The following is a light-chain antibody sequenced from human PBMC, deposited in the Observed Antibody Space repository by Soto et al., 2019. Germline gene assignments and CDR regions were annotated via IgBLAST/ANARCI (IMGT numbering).Light chain of an antibody. CDR2: DVS. Sequence: DIQMTQSPSTLSASVGDRVTITCRASQTLSSWLAWYQQKPGKAPELLIYDVSSLASGVPSRFSGSGSGTEVTLTISSLQPDDFATYYCQQYNGYPLTFGGGTKVEIK. CDR1: QTLSSW. CDR3: QQYNGYPLT. J-gene: IGKJ4*01. V-gene: IGKV1-5*01.